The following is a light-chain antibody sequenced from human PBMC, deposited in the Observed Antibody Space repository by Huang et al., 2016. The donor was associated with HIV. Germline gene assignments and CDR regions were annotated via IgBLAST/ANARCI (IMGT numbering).Light chain of an antibody. CDR3: QQYDTSPWT. CDR1: QSVLYRSNNKNY. CDR2: WAA. V-gene: IGKV4-1*01. J-gene: IGKJ1*01. Sequence: DIVMTQSPDSLAVSLGERATIHCKSSQSVLYRSNNKNYFAWYQQKPGQPPKLLIYWAASREAGVPDRFTGSGSGTDFSLTISSLQAEDVAVYYCQQYDTSPWTFGQGTKVEIK.